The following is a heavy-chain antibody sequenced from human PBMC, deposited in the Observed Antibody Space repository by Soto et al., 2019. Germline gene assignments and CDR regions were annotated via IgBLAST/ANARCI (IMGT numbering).Heavy chain of an antibody. V-gene: IGHV1-69*12. J-gene: IGHJ6*02. CDR2: IIPIFGTA. CDR1: VGTFSSYA. CDR3: ARHLGGNHYYYGMDV. D-gene: IGHD3-16*01. Sequence: QVQLVQSGAEVKKPGSSVKVSCKASVGTFSSYAISWVRQAPGQGLEWMGGIIPIFGTAEYAQKFQGRVTIPADDFTSTAYMELSSLRSEDTAVYYCARHLGGNHYYYGMDVWGQGTTVTVSS.